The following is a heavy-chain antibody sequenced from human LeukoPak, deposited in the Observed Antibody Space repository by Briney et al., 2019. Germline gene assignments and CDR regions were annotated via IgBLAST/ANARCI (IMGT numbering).Heavy chain of an antibody. CDR1: GFSFDDYA. Sequence: GRSLRLSCAASGFSFDDYAMHWVRQAPGKGLEWVSAISWNGNSIVYADSVKGRFTIARDNAKNSLYLQMNSLRAEDTAVYYCARDRGGPDYWGQGTLVTVSS. CDR2: ISWNGNSI. CDR3: ARDRGGPDY. J-gene: IGHJ4*02. V-gene: IGHV3-9*01.